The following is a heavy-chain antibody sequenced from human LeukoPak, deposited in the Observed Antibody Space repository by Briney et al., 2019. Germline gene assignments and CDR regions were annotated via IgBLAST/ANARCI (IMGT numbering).Heavy chain of an antibody. V-gene: IGHV3-66*01. J-gene: IGHJ6*03. Sequence: GGSLRLSCAASGFTFSSHWMSWVRQAPGKGLEWVSVIYSDGSTYYADSVKGRFTISRDNSKNTLYLQMNSLRAEDTAVYYCARGGLGYYYYYYMDVWGKGTTVTISS. CDR1: GFTFSSHW. D-gene: IGHD2-15*01. CDR3: ARGGLGYYYYYYMDV. CDR2: IYSDGST.